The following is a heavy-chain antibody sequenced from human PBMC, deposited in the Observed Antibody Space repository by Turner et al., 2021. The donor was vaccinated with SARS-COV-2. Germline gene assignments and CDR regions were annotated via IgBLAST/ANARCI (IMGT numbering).Heavy chain of an antibody. V-gene: IGHV1-24*01. CDR2: FDPEDGET. J-gene: IGHJ6*02. CDR3: ATGGCALRLFVWLYGMDV. CDR1: ASTLTELS. D-gene: IGHD3-9*01. Sequence: QVQLVQSGAEVKKPGASVTVSCKVSASTLTELSMHWVRQAPGKGLEWMGGFDPEDGETIYAQKFQGRVTMTEDTSTDTAYMELSSLRSEDTAVYYCATGGCALRLFVWLYGMDVWGQGTTVTVSS.